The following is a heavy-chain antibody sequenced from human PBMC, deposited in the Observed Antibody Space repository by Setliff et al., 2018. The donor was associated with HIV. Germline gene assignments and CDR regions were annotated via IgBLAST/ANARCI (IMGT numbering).Heavy chain of an antibody. Sequence: SETLSLTCAVSGGSISSSNWWSWVRQPPGKGLEWIGEIYHSGSTNYNPSLKSRVTISVDTSKNQFSLKLSSVTAADTAVYYCARSSLAYCGGDCYSFDYWGQGTLVTVSS. CDR3: ARSSLAYCGGDCYSFDY. V-gene: IGHV4-4*02. CDR2: IYHSGST. CDR1: GGSISSSNW. J-gene: IGHJ4*02. D-gene: IGHD2-21*02.